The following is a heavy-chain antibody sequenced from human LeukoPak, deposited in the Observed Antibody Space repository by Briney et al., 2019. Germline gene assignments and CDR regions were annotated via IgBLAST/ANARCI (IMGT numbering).Heavy chain of an antibody. Sequence: PGGSLRLSCAASGFYAMHWVRQAPGKGLEWVALISYDGSNKYYADSVKGRFTISRDNSKNTLYLQMNSLRAEDTAVYYCARDPNSRRWFDYWGQGTLVTVSP. V-gene: IGHV3-30-3*01. J-gene: IGHJ4*02. CDR1: GFYA. CDR2: ISYDGSNK. CDR3: ARDPNSRRWFDY. D-gene: IGHD6-13*01.